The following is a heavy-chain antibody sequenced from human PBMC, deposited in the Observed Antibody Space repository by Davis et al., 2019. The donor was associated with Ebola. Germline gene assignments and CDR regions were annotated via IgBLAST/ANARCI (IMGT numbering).Heavy chain of an antibody. Sequence: GESLKISCAASGFPFSSYGMHWVRQAPGKGLEWVAVIWYDGSNKYYADSVKGRFTISRDNSKNTLYLQMNSLRAEDTAVYYCARDASEGDYLFYYYYGMDVWGQGTTGTVSS. CDR2: IWYDGSNK. CDR3: ARDASEGDYLFYYYYGMDV. D-gene: IGHD4-17*01. J-gene: IGHJ6*02. CDR1: GFPFSSYG. V-gene: IGHV3-33*01.